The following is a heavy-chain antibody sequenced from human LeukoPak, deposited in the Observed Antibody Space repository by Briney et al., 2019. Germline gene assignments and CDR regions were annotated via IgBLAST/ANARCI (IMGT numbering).Heavy chain of an antibody. CDR1: GFTFDDYA. CDR3: AKDPEAALTTSDAFDI. CDR2: ISWNSGSI. D-gene: IGHD4-17*01. J-gene: IGHJ3*02. V-gene: IGHV3-9*01. Sequence: GGSLRLSCAASGFTFDDYAMHWVRQAPGKGLEWVSGISWNSGSIGYADSVKGRFTISRDNAKNSLYLQMNSLRAEDTALYYCAKDPEAALTTSDAFDIWGQGTMVTVSS.